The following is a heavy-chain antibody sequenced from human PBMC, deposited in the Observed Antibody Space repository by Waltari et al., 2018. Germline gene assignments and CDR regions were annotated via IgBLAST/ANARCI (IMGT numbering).Heavy chain of an antibody. J-gene: IGHJ4*02. V-gene: IGHV3-23*04. CDR1: GLPFGSNA. CDR2: ISGSGGST. CDR3: AKIIGYSYGKPHYFDY. D-gene: IGHD5-18*01. Sequence: EVQLVESGGGLVQPGGSLRPPLAASGLPFGSNAMSWVRQAPGKGLEWVSAISGSGGSTYYADSVKGRFTISRDNSKNTLYLQMNSLRAEDTAVYYCAKIIGYSYGKPHYFDYWGQGTLVTVSS.